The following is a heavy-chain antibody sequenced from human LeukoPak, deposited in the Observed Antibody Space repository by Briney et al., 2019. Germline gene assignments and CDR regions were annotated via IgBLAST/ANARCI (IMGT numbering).Heavy chain of an antibody. Sequence: PSETLSLTCTVSGGSISSYYWSWIRQPPGKGLEWIGYIYYSGTTNYNPSLKSRVTISVDTSKNQFSLKLSSVTAADTAVYYCARVYHPMVARYYYGMDVWGQGTTVTVSS. CDR3: ARVYHPMVARYYYGMDV. CDR1: GGSISSYY. J-gene: IGHJ6*02. CDR2: IYYSGTT. V-gene: IGHV4-59*01. D-gene: IGHD2-8*01.